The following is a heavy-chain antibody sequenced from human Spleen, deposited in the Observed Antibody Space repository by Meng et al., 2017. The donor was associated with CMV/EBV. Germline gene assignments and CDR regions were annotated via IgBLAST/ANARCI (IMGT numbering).Heavy chain of an antibody. CDR3: ARGGGQQLGDY. D-gene: IGHD6-13*01. Sequence: VESAGGLVKPGGSVRLSCAASGFSFSSDSMNWVRQAPGKGLEWVSSISRSSSDIYYADSVKGRFTISRDNAKNSLYLQMNSLRAEDTAVYYCARGGGQQLGDYWGQGTLVTVSS. CDR1: GFSFSSDS. J-gene: IGHJ4*02. CDR2: ISRSSSDI. V-gene: IGHV3-21*01.